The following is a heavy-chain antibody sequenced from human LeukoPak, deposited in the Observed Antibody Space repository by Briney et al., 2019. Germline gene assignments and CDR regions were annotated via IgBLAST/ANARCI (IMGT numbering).Heavy chain of an antibody. CDR3: ARSSLRITMIVVVRNDAFDI. J-gene: IGHJ3*02. CDR1: GYTFTGYY. Sequence: ASVKVSCKASGYTFTGYYMHWVRQAPGQGLEWMGWINPNSGGTNYAQKFQGRVTMTRDTSISTAYMELSRLRSDDTAVYYCARSSLRITMIVVVRNDAFDIWGQGTTVTVSS. D-gene: IGHD3-22*01. V-gene: IGHV1-2*02. CDR2: INPNSGGT.